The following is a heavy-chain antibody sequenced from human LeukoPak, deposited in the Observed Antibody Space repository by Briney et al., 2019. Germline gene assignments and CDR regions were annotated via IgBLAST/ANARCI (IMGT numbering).Heavy chain of an antibody. J-gene: IGHJ4*02. D-gene: IGHD3-16*01. CDR2: INGDGSEK. CDR3: VTGGGAY. V-gene: IGHV3-7*01. CDR1: GLTFNSHW. Sequence: GGSLRLSCAASGLTFNSHWMSWVRQAPGKGLEWVAMINGDGSEKNYVDSVKGLFTISRENAKNSLYLQMNNLRAGDMGVYYCVTGGGAYWGQGTLVTVS.